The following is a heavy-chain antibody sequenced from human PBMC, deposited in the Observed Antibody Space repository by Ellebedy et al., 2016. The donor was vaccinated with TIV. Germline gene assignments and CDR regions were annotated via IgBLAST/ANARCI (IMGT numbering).Heavy chain of an antibody. D-gene: IGHD6-13*01. Sequence: AASVTVSCKASGYTFTGYYMHWVRQAPAQGLEWMGWINPNSGGTNYAQKFQGWVTMTRDTSISTAYMELSRLRSDDTAVYYCARDVAAAAVNWFDPWGQGTLVTVSS. V-gene: IGHV1-2*04. CDR1: GYTFTGYY. CDR2: INPNSGGT. CDR3: ARDVAAAAVNWFDP. J-gene: IGHJ5*02.